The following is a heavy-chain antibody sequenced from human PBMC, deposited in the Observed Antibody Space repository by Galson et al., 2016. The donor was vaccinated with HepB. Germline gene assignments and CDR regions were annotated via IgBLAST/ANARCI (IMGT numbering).Heavy chain of an antibody. CDR2: IKQDGGEK. Sequence: SLRLSCAASGLAFSSYWMSWVRRAPGKGLEWVANIKQDGGEKQYGHSVRGRFTISRDNARNSLYLQMNSLRAEDTAVYYCATGGFREWLRYWGQGTLVTVSS. CDR3: ATGGFREWLRY. CDR1: GLAFSSYW. V-gene: IGHV3-7*03. J-gene: IGHJ4*02. D-gene: IGHD3-3*01.